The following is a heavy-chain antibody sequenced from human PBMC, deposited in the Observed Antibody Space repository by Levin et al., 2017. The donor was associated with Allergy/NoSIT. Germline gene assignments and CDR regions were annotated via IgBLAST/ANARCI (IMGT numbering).Heavy chain of an antibody. J-gene: IGHJ3*02. D-gene: IGHD2-2*01. V-gene: IGHV3-74*03. Sequence: GGSLRLSCAASGFSFSSYWMHWVRQAPGKGLVWVSRINVDGSSTTYADSVKGRLTISRDNAKNTVYLQMNSLRAEDTGVYYCAREPPSAFDIWGQGTMVTVSA. CDR1: GFSFSSYW. CDR2: INVDGSST. CDR3: AREPPSAFDI.